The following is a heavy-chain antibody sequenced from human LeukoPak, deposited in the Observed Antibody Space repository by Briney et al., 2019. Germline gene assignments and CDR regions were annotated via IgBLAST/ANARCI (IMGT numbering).Heavy chain of an antibody. V-gene: IGHV6-1*01. D-gene: IGHD3-22*01. J-gene: IGHJ6*02. CDR3: ARDQITHYYDSSGDYYYYYYGMDV. Sequence: SQTLSLTCAISGDSVSSNSAAWNWIRQSPSRGLEWLGRTYYRSKWYNDYAVSVKSRITINPDTSKNQFSLQLNSVTPEDTAVYYCARDQITHYYDSSGDYYYYYYGMDVWGQGTTVTVSS. CDR1: GDSVSSNSAA. CDR2: TYYRSKWYN.